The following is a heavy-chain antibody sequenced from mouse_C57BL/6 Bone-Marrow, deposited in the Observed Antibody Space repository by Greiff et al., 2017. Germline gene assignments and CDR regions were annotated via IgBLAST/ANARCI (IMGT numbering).Heavy chain of an antibody. CDR2: FYPGSGSI. V-gene: IGHV1-62-2*01. Sequence: VQLVESGAELVKPGASVKLSCKASGYTFTEYTIHWVKQRSGQGLEWIGWFYPGSGSIKYNEKFKDKATLTADTSSSTVYMELSRLTSEDSAVYFCARREEGGIYYGKGFAYWGQGTLVTVSA. CDR3: ARREEGGIYYGKGFAY. CDR1: GYTFTEYT. D-gene: IGHD2-1*01. J-gene: IGHJ3*01.